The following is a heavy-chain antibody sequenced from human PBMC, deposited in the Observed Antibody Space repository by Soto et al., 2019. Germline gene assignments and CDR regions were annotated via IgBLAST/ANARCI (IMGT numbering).Heavy chain of an antibody. Sequence: GGSLRLSCAASGFTLSNSVMSWVRQAPGRELEWVLGIRESGETIDFADFVRGRFTIFRDNFKNTLFLQMNSLRDEDTAVYYCVKKGDSSGWYWPAWGQGTLVTVSS. V-gene: IGHV3-23*01. CDR2: IRESGETI. D-gene: IGHD6-19*01. CDR3: VKKGDSSGWYWPA. CDR1: GFTLSNSV. J-gene: IGHJ5*02.